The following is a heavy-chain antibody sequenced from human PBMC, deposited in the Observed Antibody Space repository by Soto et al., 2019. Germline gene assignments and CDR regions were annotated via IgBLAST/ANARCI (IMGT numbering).Heavy chain of an antibody. J-gene: IGHJ4*02. CDR2: IYYSGST. CDR3: ARESPVYGDYEATGIFDY. D-gene: IGHD4-17*01. V-gene: IGHV4-31*03. Sequence: SETLSLTCTVSGGSISSGGYYWSWIRQHPGKGLEWIGYIYYSGSTYYNPSLKSRVTISVDTSKNQFSLKLSSVTAADTAVYYCARESPVYGDYEATGIFDYWGQGTLVTVSS. CDR1: GGSISSGGYY.